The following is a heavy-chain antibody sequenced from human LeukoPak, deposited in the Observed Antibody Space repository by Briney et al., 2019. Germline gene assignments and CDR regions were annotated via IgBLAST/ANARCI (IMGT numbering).Heavy chain of an antibody. CDR2: ISVYSGNT. V-gene: IGHV1-18*01. Sequence: ASVRVSCKASGYSFTSYAITWVRQAPGQGLEWMGWISVYSGNTHYAQKLQGRVTMTTDTSTTTAYMELRSLRSDDTAVYYCARDYYDTSGYFYGSNYWGQGTLVTVSS. J-gene: IGHJ4*02. D-gene: IGHD3-22*01. CDR1: GYSFTSYA. CDR3: ARDYYDTSGYFYGSNY.